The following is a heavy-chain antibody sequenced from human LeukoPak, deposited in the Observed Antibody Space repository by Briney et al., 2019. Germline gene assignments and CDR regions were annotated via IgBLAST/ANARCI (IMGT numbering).Heavy chain of an antibody. V-gene: IGHV7-4-1*02. CDR1: GYTFTSYA. J-gene: IGHJ4*02. Sequence: ASVKVSCKASGYTFTSYAMNWVRQAPGQGLEWMGWINTNTGNPTYAQGFTGRFVFSLDTSVSTAYLQISSLKAEDTAVYYCARLGGDDYYGSGSFVDYWGQGTLATVSS. CDR3: ARLGGDDYYGSGSFVDY. D-gene: IGHD3-10*01. CDR2: INTNTGNP.